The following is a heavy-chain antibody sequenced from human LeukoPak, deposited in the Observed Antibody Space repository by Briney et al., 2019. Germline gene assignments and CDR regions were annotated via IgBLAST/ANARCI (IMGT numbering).Heavy chain of an antibody. D-gene: IGHD1-26*01. CDR2: SRNKANSYTT. V-gene: IGHV3-72*01. Sequence: TGGSLRLSCAASGFTFSSYAMSWVRQAPGKGLEWVGRSRNKANSYTTEYAPSVKGRFTFSRDDSVNSLYLQMNSLKTEDTAMYYCARDLGSYSSWGQGSLVTVSS. J-gene: IGHJ5*02. CDR1: GFTFSSYA. CDR3: ARDLGSYSS.